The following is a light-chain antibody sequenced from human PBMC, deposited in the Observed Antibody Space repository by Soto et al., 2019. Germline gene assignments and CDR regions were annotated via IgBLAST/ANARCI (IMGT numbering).Light chain of an antibody. CDR2: DVS. CDR3: SSYAGSINFYV. CDR1: SSDVGGYNY. V-gene: IGLV2-8*01. Sequence: QSALTQPPSASGSPGQSVTISCTGTSSDVGGYNYVSWYQQFPGKAPKLMTYDVSERPSGVPDRFSGSKSGNTASLTVSGLQAEDEADYYCSSYAGSINFYVFGTGTKLTVL. J-gene: IGLJ1*01.